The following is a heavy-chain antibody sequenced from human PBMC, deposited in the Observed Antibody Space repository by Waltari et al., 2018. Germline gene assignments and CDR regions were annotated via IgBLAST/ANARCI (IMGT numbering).Heavy chain of an antibody. CDR2: IIPIFGTA. CDR1: GGTFSSYA. D-gene: IGHD6-19*01. CDR3: ARDGQWLVEKALNAFDI. Sequence: QVQLVQSGAEVKKPGSSVKVSCKASGGTFSSYAISWVRQAPGQGLEWMGGIIPIFGTANYAQKFQGRVTITADESTSTAYMELSSLRSEDTAVYYCARDGQWLVEKALNAFDIWGQGTMVTVSS. V-gene: IGHV1-69*13. J-gene: IGHJ3*02.